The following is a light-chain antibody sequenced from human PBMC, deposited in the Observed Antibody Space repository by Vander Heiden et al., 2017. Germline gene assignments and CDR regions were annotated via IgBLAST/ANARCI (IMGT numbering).Light chain of an antibody. CDR2: WAS. Sequence: DIVMTQSPDSVAVSLGERANINCKSSQTILYSSNNKNYLAWYQQKPGQPPKLLIYWASTRDSGVPDRFSGSGSGTDFTLTISSLQAEDVAVYYCQQYYSTPLTFGGGTKVEIK. CDR3: QQYYSTPLT. J-gene: IGKJ4*01. V-gene: IGKV4-1*01. CDR1: QTILYSSNNKNY.